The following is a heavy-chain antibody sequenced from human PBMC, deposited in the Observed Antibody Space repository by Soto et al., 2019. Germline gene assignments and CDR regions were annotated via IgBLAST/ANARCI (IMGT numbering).Heavy chain of an antibody. D-gene: IGHD5-12*01. Sequence: QLVESGGGLVQPGGSLRLSCEASGFTFSSYEMDWVRQAPGKGLVWVAYISSSGTILYGDSVKGRFTISRDNADNSLYLQMNSLTAEATAVYYCTKEKAVMYSGYDAFDIWGRGTMVTVSS. V-gene: IGHV3-48*03. J-gene: IGHJ3*02. CDR2: ISSSGTI. CDR1: GFTFSSYE. CDR3: TKEKAVMYSGYDAFDI.